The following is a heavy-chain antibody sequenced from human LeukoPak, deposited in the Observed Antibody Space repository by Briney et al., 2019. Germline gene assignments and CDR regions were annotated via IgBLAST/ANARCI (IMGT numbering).Heavy chain of an antibody. V-gene: IGHV1-69*05. Sequence: SVKVSCKASGGTFSSYAISWVRQAPGQGLEWTGRIIPIFGTANYAQKFQGRVTITTDESTSTAYMELSSLRSEDTAVYYCARGGTYYSSGYYYYFDYWGQGTLVTVSS. CDR2: IIPIFGTA. J-gene: IGHJ4*02. CDR1: GGTFSSYA. D-gene: IGHD3-22*01. CDR3: ARGGTYYSSGYYYYFDY.